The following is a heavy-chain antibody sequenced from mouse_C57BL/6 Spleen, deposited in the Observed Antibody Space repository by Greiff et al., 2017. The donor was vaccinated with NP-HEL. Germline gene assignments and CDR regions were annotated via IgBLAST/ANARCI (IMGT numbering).Heavy chain of an antibody. CDR2: IYPGSGNT. Sequence: VMLVESGPELVKPGASVKISCKASGYSFTSYYIHWVKQRPGQGLEWIGRIYPGSGNTKYNEKFKGKATLTADTSSSTAYMQLSSLTSEDSAVYYCAPLGPLAYWGQGTLVTVSA. CDR3: APLGPLAY. CDR1: GYSFTSYY. V-gene: IGHV1-66*01. J-gene: IGHJ3*01. D-gene: IGHD4-1*01.